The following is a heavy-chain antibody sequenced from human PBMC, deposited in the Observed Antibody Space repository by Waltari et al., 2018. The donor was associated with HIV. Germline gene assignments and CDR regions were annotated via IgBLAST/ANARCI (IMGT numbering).Heavy chain of an antibody. CDR2: IYYTGRA. CDR3: ARHALRVGAAYWNFDL. Sequence: QLQLQESGPGLVKPSETLSLTCAVSGGSVSSSSYFWGWIRQPPGKGLEWVGRIYYTGRADYNPSLKSRVTISVDTSKNQFSLKVTSVTAADTAVDYCARHALRVGAAYWNFDLWGRGTLVTDSS. D-gene: IGHD1-26*01. CDR1: GGSVSSSSYF. V-gene: IGHV4-39*01. J-gene: IGHJ2*01.